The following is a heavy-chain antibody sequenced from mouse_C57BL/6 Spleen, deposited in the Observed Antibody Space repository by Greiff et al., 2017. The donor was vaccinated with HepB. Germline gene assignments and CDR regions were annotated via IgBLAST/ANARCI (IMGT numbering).Heavy chain of an antibody. Sequence: VQRVESGAELMKPGASVKLSCKATGYTFTGYWIEWVKQRPGHGLEWIGEILPGSGSTNYNEKFKGKATFTADTSSNTAYMQLSSLTTEDSALYYWARTPPPDYHYAMDYWGQGTSVTVSS. V-gene: IGHV1-9*01. D-gene: IGHD2-4*01. CDR2: ILPGSGST. CDR1: GYTFTGYW. J-gene: IGHJ4*01. CDR3: ARTPPPDYHYAMDY.